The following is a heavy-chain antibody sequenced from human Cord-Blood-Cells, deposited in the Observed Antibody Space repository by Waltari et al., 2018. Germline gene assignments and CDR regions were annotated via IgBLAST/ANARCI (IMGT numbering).Heavy chain of an antibody. V-gene: IGHV3-48*03. Sequence: EVQLVESGGGLVQPGGSLRLSCAASGFTFSSYEMNWVRQAPGKGLEWVSYISSSGSTIYYADSVKGRFTISRDNAKNSLYLQMNSLRVEDTAVYYCARDRRWDPLTPHWYFDLWGRGTLVTVSS. CDR2: ISSSGSTI. D-gene: IGHD1-26*01. J-gene: IGHJ2*01. CDR1: GFTFSSYE. CDR3: ARDRRWDPLTPHWYFDL.